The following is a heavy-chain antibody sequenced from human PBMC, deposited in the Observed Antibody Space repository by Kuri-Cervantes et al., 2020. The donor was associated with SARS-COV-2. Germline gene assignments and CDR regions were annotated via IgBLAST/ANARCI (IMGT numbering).Heavy chain of an antibody. CDR3: AKAQTGRSPDAFDI. CDR2: IRYDGSNK. V-gene: IGHV3-30*02. CDR1: GFTFSSYG. Sequence: GESLKISCAASGFTFSSYGMHWVRQAPGKGLEWVAFIRYDGSNKYYADSVKGRFTISRDNSKNTLYPQMNSLRAEDTAVYYCAKAQTGRSPDAFDIWGQGTMVTVSS. J-gene: IGHJ3*02. D-gene: IGHD1-1*01.